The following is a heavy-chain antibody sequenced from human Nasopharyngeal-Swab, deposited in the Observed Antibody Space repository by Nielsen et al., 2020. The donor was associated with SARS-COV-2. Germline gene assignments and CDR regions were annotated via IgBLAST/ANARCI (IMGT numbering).Heavy chain of an antibody. Sequence: ASVKVSCKASGYTFTGYYMHWVRQAPGQGLEWMGRINPNSGGTNYAQKFQGRVTMTRDTSISTAYMELSRLRSEDTAVYYCARGDSYGASWYFDLWGRGTLVTVSS. D-gene: IGHD5-18*01. CDR2: INPNSGGT. CDR1: GYTFTGYY. V-gene: IGHV1-2*06. J-gene: IGHJ2*01. CDR3: ARGDSYGASWYFDL.